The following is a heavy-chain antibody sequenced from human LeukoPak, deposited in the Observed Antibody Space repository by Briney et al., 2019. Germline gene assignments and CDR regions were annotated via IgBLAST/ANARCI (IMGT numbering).Heavy chain of an antibody. CDR2: ISGSGAMT. D-gene: IGHD3-10*01. CDR3: VKDRVDGSGSQFDS. J-gene: IGHJ4*02. CDR1: GFTFSSHG. V-gene: IGHV3-23*01. Sequence: GGSLRLSCAASGFTFSSHGMIWVRQAPGKGLEWVSSISGSGAMTYYADSVKGRFTISRDNAMDRLYLQMNSLRADDTAVYYCVKDRVDGSGSQFDSWGQGSLVIVSS.